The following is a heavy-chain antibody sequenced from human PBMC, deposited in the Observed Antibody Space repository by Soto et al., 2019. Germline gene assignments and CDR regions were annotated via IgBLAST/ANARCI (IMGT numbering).Heavy chain of an antibody. V-gene: IGHV3-9*01. CDR3: AKDSGAKYYDILTGYSYYYYGMDV. Sequence: GGSLRLSCAASGFTFDDYAMHWVRQAPGKGLEWVSGISWNSGSIGYADSVKGRFTISRDNAKNSLYLQMSSLRAEDTALYYCAKDSGAKYYDILTGYSYYYYGMDVWGQGTTVTVSS. CDR2: ISWNSGSI. D-gene: IGHD3-9*01. J-gene: IGHJ6*02. CDR1: GFTFDDYA.